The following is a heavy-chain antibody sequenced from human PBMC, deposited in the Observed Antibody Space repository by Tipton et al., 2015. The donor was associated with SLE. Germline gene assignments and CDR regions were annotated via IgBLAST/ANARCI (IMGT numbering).Heavy chain of an antibody. CDR1: GFTFSSHW. CDR2: IKQDGSEK. J-gene: IGHJ6*03. D-gene: IGHD2-15*01. V-gene: IGHV3-7*03. CDR3: AKESGDRPWDMDYYYFMDV. Sequence: GSLRLSCAASGFTFSSHWMSWVRQAPGKGLEWVANIKQDGSEKYYVDSVKGRFTISRDNAKNSLYLQMNSLRAGDTAVYFCAKESGDRPWDMDYYYFMDVWGRGTTVTVSS.